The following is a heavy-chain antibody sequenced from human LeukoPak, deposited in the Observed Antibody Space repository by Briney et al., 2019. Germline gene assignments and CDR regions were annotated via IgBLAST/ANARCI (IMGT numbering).Heavy chain of an antibody. CDR2: IYSDGGSK. Sequence: PGTSLRLSCVASGFTFSNFNIPWVRQAPGKGLEWVAIIYSDGGSKYNADSVKGRFIVSRDNSKTTLYLQMNSLRAEDTAVYYCAREGRGSTIFGVVTLTYYYGMDVWGQGTTVTVSS. CDR1: GFTFSNFN. J-gene: IGHJ6*02. D-gene: IGHD3-3*01. V-gene: IGHV3-30*12. CDR3: AREGRGSTIFGVVTLTYYYGMDV.